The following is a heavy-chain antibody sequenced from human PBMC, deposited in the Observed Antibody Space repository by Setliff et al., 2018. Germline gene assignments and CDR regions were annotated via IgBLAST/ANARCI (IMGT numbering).Heavy chain of an antibody. CDR2: IYYSGST. V-gene: IGHV4-34*01. D-gene: IGHD3-22*01. Sequence: SETLSLTCAVYGGSFSGYYWSWIRQPPGKRLEWIGYIYYSGSTYYNPSLKSRVTISIDTSKNQFSLKLSSVTAADTAVYYCARESRYYYDNLGTLDYWGQGTLVTVSS. CDR1: GGSFSGYY. J-gene: IGHJ4*02. CDR3: ARESRYYYDNLGTLDY.